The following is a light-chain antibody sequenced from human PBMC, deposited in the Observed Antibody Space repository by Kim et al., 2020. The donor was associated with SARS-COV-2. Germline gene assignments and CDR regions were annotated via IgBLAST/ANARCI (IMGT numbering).Light chain of an antibody. J-gene: IGLJ2*01. CDR2: QDY. V-gene: IGLV6-57*03. CDR1: EGSIADKY. CDR3: QSYNRDNVL. Sequence: NTIHLTGTPGEGSIADKYVLLDPPPPGGGTTPVTHQDYQRPSGFSDRFSGSIDNSSNSASLTISGLRTEDEADYYCQSYNRDNVLFGGGTKVTVL.